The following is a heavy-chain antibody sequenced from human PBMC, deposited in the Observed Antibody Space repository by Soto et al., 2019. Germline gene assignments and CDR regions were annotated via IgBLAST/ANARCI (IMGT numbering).Heavy chain of an antibody. CDR2: IGTAGDT. D-gene: IGHD3-3*01. V-gene: IGHV3-13*01. CDR3: ARGTYYDFWSGYLRHYYFDY. CDR1: GFTFSSYD. Sequence: GGSLRLSCAASGFTFSSYDMHWVRQATGKGLEWVSAIGTAGDTYYPGSVKGRFTISRENAKNSLYLQMNSLRAGDTAVCYCARGTYYDFWSGYLRHYYFDYWGQGTLVTVSS. J-gene: IGHJ4*02.